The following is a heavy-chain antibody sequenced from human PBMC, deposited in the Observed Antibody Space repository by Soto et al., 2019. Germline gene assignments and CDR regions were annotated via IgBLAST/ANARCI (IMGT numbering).Heavy chain of an antibody. CDR2: IYYSGST. D-gene: IGHD6-13*01. CDR3: ARIGSSRCNSPLDS. V-gene: IGHV4-59*08. CDR1: GGSISSYY. Sequence: SETLSLTCTVSGGSISSYYWSWIRQPPGKGLEWIGYIYYSGSTNYNPSLKSRVTISVDTSKNQFSLKLNSVTAADSAVYYCARIGSSRCNSPLDSWGQGTLVTVSS. J-gene: IGHJ4*02.